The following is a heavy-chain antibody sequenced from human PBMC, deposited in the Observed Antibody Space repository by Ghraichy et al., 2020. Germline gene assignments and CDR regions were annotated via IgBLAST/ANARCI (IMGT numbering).Heavy chain of an antibody. CDR2: IYYSGST. D-gene: IGHD3-10*01. J-gene: IGHJ4*02. CDR3: ARYRRPPGQYFDY. V-gene: IGHV4-59*01. CDR1: GGSISSYY. Sequence: SETLSLTCTVSGGSISSYYWSWIRQPPGKGLEWIGYIYYSGSTNYNPSLKSRVTISVDTSKNQFSLKLSSVTAADTAVYYCARYRRPPGQYFDYWGQGTLVTVSS.